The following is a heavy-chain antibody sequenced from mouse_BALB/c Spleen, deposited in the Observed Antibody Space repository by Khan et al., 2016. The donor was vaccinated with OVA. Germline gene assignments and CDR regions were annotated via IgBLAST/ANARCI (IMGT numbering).Heavy chain of an antibody. Sequence: EVKLEVSGGGLVQPGGSMKLSCVASGFTFSNYWMNWVRQSPEKGFEWVAEIRLKSNIYATHYAESVRGRFTISRDDSRSSVYLQMNNLGAEDTGIYYCARGGDWYFDVWGAGTTVTVSS. V-gene: IGHV6-6*02. J-gene: IGHJ1*01. CDR1: GFTFSNYW. CDR2: IRLKSNIYAT. CDR3: ARGGDWYFDV.